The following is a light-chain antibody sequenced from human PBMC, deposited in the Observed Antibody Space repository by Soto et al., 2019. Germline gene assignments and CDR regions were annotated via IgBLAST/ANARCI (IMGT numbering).Light chain of an antibody. CDR2: DVS. Sequence: QSALTQPASVSGSPGQSITISCTGTSSDVGGYNYVSWYQQHPGKAPKLMIYDVSYRPSGVSNRFSGSKSGNTASLTISGLQAEDEADYYCSSYTRSSTWVFGGGTKLTVL. J-gene: IGLJ3*02. CDR3: SSYTRSSTWV. CDR1: SSDVGGYNY. V-gene: IGLV2-14*01.